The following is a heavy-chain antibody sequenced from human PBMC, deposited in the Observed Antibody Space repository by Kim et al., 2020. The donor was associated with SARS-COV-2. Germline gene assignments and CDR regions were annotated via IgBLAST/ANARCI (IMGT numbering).Heavy chain of an antibody. CDR3: VRLLRTYYGMDV. CDR1: GYTFTSHG. D-gene: IGHD3-3*01. V-gene: IGHV1-18*04. Sequence: ASVKVFCKASGYTFTSHGINWVRQAPGQGPEWMGWISAETENTNYAQKFQGRVSMSTDTATSTAYMELRSLRSDDTGIYFCVRLLRTYYGMDVWGQGTTVTVSS. J-gene: IGHJ6*02. CDR2: ISAETENT.